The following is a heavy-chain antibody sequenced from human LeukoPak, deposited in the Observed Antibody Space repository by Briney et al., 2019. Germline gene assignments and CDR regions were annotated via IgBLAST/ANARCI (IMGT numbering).Heavy chain of an antibody. CDR3: ARVVASTSIDS. CDR2: IFHTGDV. Sequence: TSETLSLTCTVSGYSINSGYFWGWVRQPPGKGPEWIGSIFHTGDVYYNPSLRSRVTLSIDTSRNQVSLKVTSVTAADTALYYCARVVASTSIDSWGQGILVTVSS. V-gene: IGHV4-38-2*02. J-gene: IGHJ4*02. D-gene: IGHD2-15*01. CDR1: GYSINSGYF.